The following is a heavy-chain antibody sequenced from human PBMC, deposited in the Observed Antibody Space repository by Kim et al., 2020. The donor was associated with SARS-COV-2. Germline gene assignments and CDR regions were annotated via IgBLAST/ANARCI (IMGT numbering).Heavy chain of an antibody. Sequence: GGSLRLSCAASGFRFSSYFCYEMSWVPQAPRKGLDGISYINYDSNATHYAYSVQARFSISKDNAKYSHYQQLYGQRAEVTAGSYCPSKPYGEERYFDDWG. D-gene: IGHD4-17*01. CDR1: GFRFSSYFCYE. V-gene: IGHV3-48*03. CDR2: INYDSNAT. CDR3: PSKPYGEERYFDD. J-gene: IGHJ4*01.